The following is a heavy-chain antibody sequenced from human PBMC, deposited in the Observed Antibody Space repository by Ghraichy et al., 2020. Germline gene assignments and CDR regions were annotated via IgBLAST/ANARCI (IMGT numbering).Heavy chain of an antibody. CDR1: GFTFSSYA. J-gene: IGHJ1*01. CDR2: ISGSGGST. CDR3: AKGEWYYDFWSGSSYFQH. Sequence: GGSPRLSCAASGFTFSSYAMSWVRQAPGKGLEWVSAISGSGGSTYYADSVKGRFTISRDNSKNTLYLQMNSLRAEDTAVYYCAKGEWYYDFWSGSSYFQHWGQGTLVTVSS. D-gene: IGHD3-3*01. V-gene: IGHV3-23*01.